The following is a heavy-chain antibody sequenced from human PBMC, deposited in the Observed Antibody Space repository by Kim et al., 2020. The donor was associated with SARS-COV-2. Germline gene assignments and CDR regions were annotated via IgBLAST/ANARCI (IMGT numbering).Heavy chain of an antibody. V-gene: IGHV4-39*01. CDR3: ARSGWTTPYYYYYYGMDV. J-gene: IGHJ6*02. Sequence: SETLSLTCTVSGGSISSSSYYWGWIRQPPGKGLEWIGSIYYSGSTYYNPSLKSRVTISVDTSKNQFSLKLSSVTAADTAVYYCARSGWTTPYYYYYYGMDVWGQGTTVTVSS. CDR2: IYYSGST. CDR1: GGSISSSSYY. D-gene: IGHD4-4*01.